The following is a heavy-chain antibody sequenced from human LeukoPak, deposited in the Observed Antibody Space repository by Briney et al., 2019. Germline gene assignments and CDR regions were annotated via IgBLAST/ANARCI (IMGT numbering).Heavy chain of an antibody. CDR1: RFTFSSYS. CDR3: ARDTSYCSGGSCYHYYFDY. J-gene: IGHJ4*02. D-gene: IGHD2-15*01. Sequence: PGGSLRLSCAASRFTFSSYSMNWVRQAPGKGLEWVSSICSSSSYIYYADSVKGRFTISRDNAKNSLYLQMNSLRAEDTAIYYCARDTSYCSGGSCYHYYFDYWGQGTLVTVSS. V-gene: IGHV3-21*01. CDR2: ICSSSSYI.